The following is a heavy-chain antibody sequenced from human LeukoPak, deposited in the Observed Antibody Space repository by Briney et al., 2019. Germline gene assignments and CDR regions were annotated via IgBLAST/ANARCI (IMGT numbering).Heavy chain of an antibody. Sequence: GGSLRLSCAASGFTFSSYWMHWVRQAPGEGLVWVSRINSDVSSTIYADSVKGRFTTSRDNAKNTLYLQMNSLRAEATAVYYCASVGIAVAPSDAFDIWGQGTMVTVSS. CDR2: INSDVSST. CDR3: ASVGIAVAPSDAFDI. CDR1: GFTFSSYW. J-gene: IGHJ3*02. D-gene: IGHD6-19*01. V-gene: IGHV3-74*01.